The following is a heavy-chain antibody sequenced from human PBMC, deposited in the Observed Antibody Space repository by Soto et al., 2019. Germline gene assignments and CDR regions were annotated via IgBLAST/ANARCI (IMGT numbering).Heavy chain of an antibody. D-gene: IGHD3-22*01. CDR3: AKRCITMIVVVIADFVI. V-gene: IGHV3-23*01. J-gene: IGHJ3*02. CDR2: VTASAIAT. Sequence: PGGSLRLSCVGSGYRFSEHAMAWIRQAPGKGLEWVTGVTASAIATYYADSVKGRFTISRNNSLNTLYLQMDSLRAEDTAVYYCAKRCITMIVVVIADFVIWGQGTMVTVS. CDR1: GYRFSEHA.